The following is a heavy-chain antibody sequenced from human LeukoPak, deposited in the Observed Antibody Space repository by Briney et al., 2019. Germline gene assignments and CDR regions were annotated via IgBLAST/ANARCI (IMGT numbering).Heavy chain of an antibody. V-gene: IGHV3-23*01. Sequence: PGGSLRLSCEASGFTIISYAMSWVRQAPGKGLEWVSAVSGTADNTYYAESVRGRFTISRDNSKNTLYLQTNSLRAEDTAIYYCAKGLSYDFWSGPDYWGQGTLVTVSS. CDR3: AKGLSYDFWSGPDY. J-gene: IGHJ4*02. CDR2: VSGTADNT. CDR1: GFTIISYA. D-gene: IGHD3-3*01.